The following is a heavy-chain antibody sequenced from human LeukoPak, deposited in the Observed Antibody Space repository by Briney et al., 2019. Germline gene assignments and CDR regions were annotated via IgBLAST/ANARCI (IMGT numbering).Heavy chain of an antibody. V-gene: IGHV3-7*01. Sequence: PGGSLRLSCAGSGFTFSNFWMTWVRQAPGKGLEWVANIRQDGGERYYVDSVKGRFTISRDNAMNSLFLQMNSLRAEDTAVYYCAELGITMIGGVWGKGTTVTISS. D-gene: IGHD3-10*02. J-gene: IGHJ6*04. CDR2: IRQDGGER. CDR1: GFTFSNFW. CDR3: AELGITMIGGV.